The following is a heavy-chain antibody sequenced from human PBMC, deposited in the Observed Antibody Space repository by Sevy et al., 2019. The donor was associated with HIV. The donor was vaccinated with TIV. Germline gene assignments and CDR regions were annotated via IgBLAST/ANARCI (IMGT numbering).Heavy chain of an antibody. Sequence: SETLSLTCTVSGGSISSYYWSWIRQPAGKGLEWIGRIYTSGSTNYIPSLKSRVTMSVDTSKNQFSLKLSSVTAADTAVYYCARGPLIAARYNWFDPWGQGTLVTVSS. D-gene: IGHD6-6*01. CDR1: GGSISSYY. V-gene: IGHV4-4*07. CDR2: IYTSGST. CDR3: ARGPLIAARYNWFDP. J-gene: IGHJ5*02.